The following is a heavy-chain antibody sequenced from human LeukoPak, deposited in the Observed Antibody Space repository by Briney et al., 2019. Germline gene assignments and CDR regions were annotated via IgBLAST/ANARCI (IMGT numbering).Heavy chain of an antibody. Sequence: GGSLRLSCAASGFTFSSDWMHWVRQPQGKGLVWVSRINSDGSSTSYADSVKGRFTISRDNAKNTLYLEMNSLRAEDTAVYYCSRGDDYGDYVRDWGQGTLVTVSS. CDR1: GFTFSSDW. V-gene: IGHV3-74*01. CDR3: SRGDDYGDYVRD. J-gene: IGHJ4*02. CDR2: INSDGSST. D-gene: IGHD4-17*01.